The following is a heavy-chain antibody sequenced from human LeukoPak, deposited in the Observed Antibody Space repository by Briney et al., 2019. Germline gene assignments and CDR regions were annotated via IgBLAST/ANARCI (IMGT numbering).Heavy chain of an antibody. CDR2: ISSSSSYV. V-gene: IGHV3-21*01. D-gene: IGHD3-3*01. Sequence: GSLSLSCPPAGFTFITYSMNSLLQAPAKGLDWVSAISSSSSYVYYADSVKGRFTISRDTAKNSLYLQMNSLRAEDTAVYYCVIRFLESGGAFDIWGQGTMVTVSS. CDR3: VIRFLESGGAFDI. J-gene: IGHJ3*02. CDR1: GFTFITYS.